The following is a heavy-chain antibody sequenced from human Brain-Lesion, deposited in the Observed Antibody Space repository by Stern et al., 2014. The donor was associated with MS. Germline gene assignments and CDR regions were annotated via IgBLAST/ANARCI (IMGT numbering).Heavy chain of an antibody. CDR3: ARGRVVPGFQYYATDV. J-gene: IGHJ6*02. Sequence: VQLVESGPGLVKPSQTLSLSCTVSGGSISSGGYYWSWLRQPAGKGLGWIGRLFNSGSSSYTPPPKSRFTISIDTPKNQFSLRLNSMTAADTAVYYCARGRVVPGFQYYATDVWGQGTTVIVSS. CDR1: GGSISSGGYY. D-gene: IGHD2-2*01. CDR2: LFNSGSS. V-gene: IGHV4-61*02.